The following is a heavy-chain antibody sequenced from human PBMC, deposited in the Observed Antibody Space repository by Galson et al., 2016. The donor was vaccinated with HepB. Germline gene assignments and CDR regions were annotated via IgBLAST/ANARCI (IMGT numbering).Heavy chain of an antibody. D-gene: IGHD6-13*01. Sequence: TLSLTCTVSGGSISSGSYYWTWIRQHPGKGLEWIGYIYYSGSTYYNPSLKSRVTISVDTSKNQFFLKLSSVTAADTAVYYCARGPLYSSSWYGGYYFDYRGQGTLVTVSS. J-gene: IGHJ4*02. CDR1: GGSISSGSYY. V-gene: IGHV4-31*03. CDR3: ARGPLYSSSWYGGYYFDY. CDR2: IYYSGST.